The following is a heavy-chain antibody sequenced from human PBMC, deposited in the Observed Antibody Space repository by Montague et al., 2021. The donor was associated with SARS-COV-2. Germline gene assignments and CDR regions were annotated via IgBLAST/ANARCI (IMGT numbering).Heavy chain of an antibody. CDR2: ISYSENT. CDR3: ARADFSGHYADRFYSNGLDV. J-gene: IGHJ6*02. CDR1: GASIDSDY. D-gene: IGHD3-22*01. V-gene: IGHV4-59*01. Sequence: SETLSLTCTVSGASIDSDYWNWIRLPQGKGMEWIGYISYSENTNYYSSLKSRVPISEDTSKNQFSLGLSPVTAADTDVYYCARADFSGHYADRFYSNGLDVWGQGTTVTVSS.